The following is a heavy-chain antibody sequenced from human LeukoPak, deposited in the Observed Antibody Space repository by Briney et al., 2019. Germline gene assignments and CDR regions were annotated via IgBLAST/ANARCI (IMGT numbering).Heavy chain of an antibody. J-gene: IGHJ3*02. Sequence: PGGSLRLSCVASGILVSSNYMSWVRQAPGKGLEWFSFIDSTGSTYYADSVKGRFTISRDNSRNTLYLQMNSLRVEGTAVYYCARRERLGYSYGRGTLDIWGQGTMVTVSS. CDR3: ARRERLGYSYGRGTLDI. CDR1: GILVSSNY. CDR2: IDSTGST. V-gene: IGHV3-66*01. D-gene: IGHD5-18*01.